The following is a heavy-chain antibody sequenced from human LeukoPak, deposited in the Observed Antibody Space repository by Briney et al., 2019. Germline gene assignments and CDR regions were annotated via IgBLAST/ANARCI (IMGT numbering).Heavy chain of an antibody. CDR1: GYTFTGYF. Sequence: ASVKVSCKASGYTFTGYFMHWVRQAPGQGLEWMGWINPNSGGTNYARKFQGRVTMTRDTSISTAYMELSGLRSDDTAVYYCAREGLTLIHFDYWGQGTLVTVSS. CDR3: AREGLTLIHFDY. V-gene: IGHV1-2*02. J-gene: IGHJ4*02. CDR2: INPNSGGT. D-gene: IGHD1-14*01.